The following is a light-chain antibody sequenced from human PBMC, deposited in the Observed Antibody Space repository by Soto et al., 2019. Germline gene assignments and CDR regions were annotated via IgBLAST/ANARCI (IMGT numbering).Light chain of an antibody. J-gene: IGKJ4*01. CDR2: GAT. CDR1: QSVSTS. CDR3: YGNDRWT. V-gene: IGKV3-15*01. Sequence: VFTTAAASPSCSAGFTSTLACRAIQSVSTSVGWYQQKPGQAPRLLSYGATTRATGIPARFSGSGYGTDFTLTSMDLQPEEVAHYYCYGNDRWTFGAGTKVDIK.